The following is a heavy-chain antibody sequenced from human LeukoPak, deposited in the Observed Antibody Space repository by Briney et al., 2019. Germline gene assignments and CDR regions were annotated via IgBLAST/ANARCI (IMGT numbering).Heavy chain of an antibody. J-gene: IGHJ5*02. V-gene: IGHV4-34*01. D-gene: IGHD3-3*01. CDR1: GGSFSRYY. CDR3: VHFWSGYST. Sequence: PSETLSLTCSVYGGSFSRYYWTWIRQPPGKGLEWIGEINHSGSTSYNPSLNSRVTISVDTSKNQFSLILSSVTAADTAVYYCVHFWSGYSTLGQGTLVTVSS. CDR2: INHSGST.